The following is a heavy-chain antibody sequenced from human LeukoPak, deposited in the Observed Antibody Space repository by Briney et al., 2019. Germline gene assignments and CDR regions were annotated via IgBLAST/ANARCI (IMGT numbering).Heavy chain of an antibody. Sequence: ASVKVSCKASGYTFTSYGISWVRQAPGQGLEWMGWISANNGNTNYAQKLQGRVTMTTDTSTSTAHMELRSLRSDDTAVYYCARDPSNTSGWKTWFDTWGQGTPVTVSS. CDR1: GYTFTSYG. J-gene: IGHJ5*02. CDR3: ARDPSNTSGWKTWFDT. D-gene: IGHD6-19*01. CDR2: ISANNGNT. V-gene: IGHV1-18*01.